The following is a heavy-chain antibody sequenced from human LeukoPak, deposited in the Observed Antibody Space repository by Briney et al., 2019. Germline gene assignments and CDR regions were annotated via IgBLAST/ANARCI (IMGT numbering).Heavy chain of an antibody. CDR2: ISGSGGST. V-gene: IGHV3-23*01. Sequence: GGSLRLSCAASGFTFSSYAMSWVRQAPGKGLEWVSAISGSGGSTYYADSVKGRFTISRDNSKNTLYLQMNSLRAEDTAAYYCAFYCSSTSCYPFDYWGQGTLVTVSS. D-gene: IGHD2-2*01. J-gene: IGHJ4*02. CDR3: AFYCSSTSCYPFDY. CDR1: GFTFSSYA.